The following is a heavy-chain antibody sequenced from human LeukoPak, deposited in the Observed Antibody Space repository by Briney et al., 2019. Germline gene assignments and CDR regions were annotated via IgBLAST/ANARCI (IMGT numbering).Heavy chain of an antibody. CDR2: ISGNGGDT. V-gene: IGHV3-21*01. CDR3: ARVQRGYSYNPLGYYYYYMDV. D-gene: IGHD5-18*01. Sequence: GGSLRLSCAASGFTFSTYSMSWVRQAPGKGLEWVSVISGNGGDTFYADSVKGRFTISRDNAKNSLYLQMNSLRAEDTAVYYCARVQRGYSYNPLGYYYYYMDVWGKGTTVTVSS. J-gene: IGHJ6*03. CDR1: GFTFSTYS.